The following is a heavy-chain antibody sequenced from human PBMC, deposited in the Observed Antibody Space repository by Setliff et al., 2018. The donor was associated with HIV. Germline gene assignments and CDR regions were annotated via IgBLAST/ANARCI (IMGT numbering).Heavy chain of an antibody. Sequence: ASVKVSCKASGYTFTSYDICWVRQAPGQGLEWMGWISAYNGNTNYAQKLQGRVTMTTGTSTSTAYMELRSLRSDDTAVYYCAREIGDYYDSSGYYPPTDYYYGMDVWGQGTTVTVSS. V-gene: IGHV1-18*01. CDR1: GYTFTSYD. CDR3: AREIGDYYDSSGYYPPTDYYYGMDV. D-gene: IGHD3-22*01. CDR2: ISAYNGNT. J-gene: IGHJ6*02.